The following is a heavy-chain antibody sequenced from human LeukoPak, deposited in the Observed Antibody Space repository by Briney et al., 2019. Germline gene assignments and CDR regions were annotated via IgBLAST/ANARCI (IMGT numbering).Heavy chain of an antibody. D-gene: IGHD3-10*01. J-gene: IGHJ4*02. Sequence: GGSLRLSCAASGFTFSSYAMSWVRQAPGKGLEWVSAISGRGGSTYYADSVKGRFTISRDNSKNTLYLQMNSLRAEDTAVYYCAKGGTYYYGSGSYYDYWGQGTLVTVSS. V-gene: IGHV3-23*01. CDR2: ISGRGGST. CDR1: GFTFSSYA. CDR3: AKGGTYYYGSGSYYDY.